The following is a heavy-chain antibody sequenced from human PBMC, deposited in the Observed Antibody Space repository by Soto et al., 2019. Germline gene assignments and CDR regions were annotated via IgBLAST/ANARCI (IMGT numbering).Heavy chain of an antibody. Sequence: SVKVSCKASGGTFSSYTISWVRQAPGQGLEWMGRIIPISGKANYAQKFQGRVTMTRNNSISTAYMELSSLRSEDTAVYYCARTLYGDNVDYWGQGTLVTVSS. CDR3: ARTLYGDNVDY. V-gene: IGHV1-69*02. CDR2: IIPISGKA. J-gene: IGHJ4*02. D-gene: IGHD4-17*01. CDR1: GGTFSSYT.